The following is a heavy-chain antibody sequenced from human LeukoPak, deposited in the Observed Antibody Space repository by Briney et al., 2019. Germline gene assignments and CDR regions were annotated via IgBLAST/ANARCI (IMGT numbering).Heavy chain of an antibody. V-gene: IGHV3-30*03. CDR1: GFTFSSYG. CDR3: ARQHTNSWFFGFDF. CDR2: ISYDGSET. D-gene: IGHD6-13*01. J-gene: IGHJ4*02. Sequence: GGSLRLSCAASGFTFSSYGMHWVRQAPGKGLEWVTFISYDGSETYFTDSVKGRFTISRDYSKNTLFLLMNSLRTEDTAVYYCARQHTNSWFFGFDFWGQGTLVTVSS.